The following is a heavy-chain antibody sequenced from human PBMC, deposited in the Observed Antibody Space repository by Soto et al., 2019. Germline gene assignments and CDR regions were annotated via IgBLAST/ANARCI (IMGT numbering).Heavy chain of an antibody. D-gene: IGHD3-16*02. CDR1: GGSISSGGYY. V-gene: IGHV4-31*03. J-gene: IGHJ5*02. CDR2: IYYSGST. Sequence: SETLSLTCTVSGGSISSGGYYWSWIRQHPGKGLEWIGYIYYSGSTYYNPSLKSRVTISVDTSKNQFSLKLSSVTAADTAVYYCARDALVYDYVWGSYRYSGVGWFDPWGQGTLVTVSS. CDR3: ARDALVYDYVWGSYRYSGVGWFDP.